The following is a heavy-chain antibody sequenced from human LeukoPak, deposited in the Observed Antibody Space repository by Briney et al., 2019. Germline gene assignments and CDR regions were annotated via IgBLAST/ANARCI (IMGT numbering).Heavy chain of an antibody. CDR1: GFTFSGYV. J-gene: IGHJ2*01. CDR3: AKIKVAATRYFDL. CDR2: ISGSGGST. D-gene: IGHD2-15*01. V-gene: IGHV3-23*01. Sequence: GGSLRLSCAASGFTFSGYVMTWVRQPPGKGLQWVADISGSGGSTYYADSVKGRFSISRDNSKNTLYLQLDSLRAEDTAVYYCAKIKVAATRYFDLWGRGTLVSVSS.